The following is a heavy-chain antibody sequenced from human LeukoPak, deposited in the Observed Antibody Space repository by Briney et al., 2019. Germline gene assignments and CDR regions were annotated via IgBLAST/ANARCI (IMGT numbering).Heavy chain of an antibody. Sequence: PGGSLRLSCAASGFTFSNYAMSWVRQAPGKGLEWASAISGSGGSTYYADSVKGRFTISRDISKNTLYLQMNSLRAEDTAVYYCAKDSGSGYSYGYFDYWGQGTLVTVSS. V-gene: IGHV3-23*01. CDR3: AKDSGSGYSYGYFDY. J-gene: IGHJ4*02. D-gene: IGHD5-18*01. CDR1: GFTFSNYA. CDR2: ISGSGGST.